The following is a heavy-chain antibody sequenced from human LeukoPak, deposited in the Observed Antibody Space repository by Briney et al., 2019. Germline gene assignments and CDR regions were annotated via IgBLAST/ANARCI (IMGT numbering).Heavy chain of an antibody. CDR1: GYTFSSYS. CDR3: AREDGYCSGGSCYGVDY. V-gene: IGHV3-48*01. Sequence: GGSLRLSCAASGYTFSSYSMNWVRQAPGQGLEWVSYISISSSTIYYADSVKGRFTISRDNSKNTLYLQMNSLRAEDTAVYYCAREDGYCSGGSCYGVDYWGQGTLVTVSS. J-gene: IGHJ4*02. CDR2: ISISSSTI. D-gene: IGHD2-15*01.